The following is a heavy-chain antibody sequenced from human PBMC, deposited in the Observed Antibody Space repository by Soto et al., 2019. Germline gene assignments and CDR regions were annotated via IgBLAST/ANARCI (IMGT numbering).Heavy chain of an antibody. Sequence: ASVKVSCKASGYTFASYGISWVRQAPGQGLEWMGWISAYNGNTNYAQKLQGRVTMTTDTSTSTAYMELSSVTAADTAVYYCARVDFWSGYYLDYWGQGTLVTVSS. J-gene: IGHJ4*02. V-gene: IGHV1-18*01. CDR3: ARVDFWSGYYLDY. CDR1: GYTFASYG. CDR2: ISAYNGNT. D-gene: IGHD3-3*01.